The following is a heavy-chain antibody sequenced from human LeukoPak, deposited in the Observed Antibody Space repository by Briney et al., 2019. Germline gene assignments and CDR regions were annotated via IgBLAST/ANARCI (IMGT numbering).Heavy chain of an antibody. V-gene: IGHV1-2*02. CDR2: INPNSGGT. CDR3: ARAGGSSAPYIFDY. Sequence: ASVKVSCKASGYTFTGYYMHWVRQAPGQGLEWMGWINPNSGGTNYAQKFQGRVTMTRDTSISTAYMELSRLRSDDTAVYYCARAGGSSAPYIFDYWGQGTLVTVSS. CDR1: GYTFTGYY. D-gene: IGHD6-6*01. J-gene: IGHJ4*02.